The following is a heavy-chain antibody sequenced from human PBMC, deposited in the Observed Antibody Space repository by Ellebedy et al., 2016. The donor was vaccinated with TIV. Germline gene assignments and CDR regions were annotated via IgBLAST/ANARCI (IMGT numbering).Heavy chain of an antibody. J-gene: IGHJ6*02. CDR2: INVGNGNT. Sequence: AASVKVSCKASGYTFTSYAMHWVRQAPGQRLEWMGWINVGNGNTKYSQKFQGRVTITADKSTSTAYMELSSLRSEDTAVYYCASPLRGYSSSHTPGYYGMDVWGQGTTVTVSS. V-gene: IGHV1-3*01. CDR1: GYTFTSYA. D-gene: IGHD6-6*01. CDR3: ASPLRGYSSSHTPGYYGMDV.